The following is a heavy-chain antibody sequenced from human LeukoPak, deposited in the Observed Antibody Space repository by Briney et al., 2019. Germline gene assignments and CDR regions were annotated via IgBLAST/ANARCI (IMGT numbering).Heavy chain of an antibody. J-gene: IGHJ3*02. CDR2: INHSGST. V-gene: IGHV4-34*01. D-gene: IGHD6-19*01. Sequence: SETLSLTCAVYGGSFSGYYWSWIRQPPGKGLEWIGEINHSGSTNYNPSLKSRVTISVDTPKNQFSLKLSSVTAADTAVYYCARIAVAVNAFDIWGQGTMVTVSS. CDR3: ARIAVAVNAFDI. CDR1: GGSFSGYY.